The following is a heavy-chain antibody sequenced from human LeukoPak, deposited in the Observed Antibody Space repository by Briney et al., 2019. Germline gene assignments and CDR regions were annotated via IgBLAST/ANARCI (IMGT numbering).Heavy chain of an antibody. CDR2: MNPNSGNT. Sequence: ASVKVSCKASGYTFTSYDINWVRQATGQGLEWMGWMNPNSGNTGYAQKFQGRVTMTRNTSISTAYMELSSLRSEDTAVYYCARSYMVYYYYGMDVWGQGTTVTVSS. D-gene: IGHD3-10*01. CDR3: ARSYMVYYYYGMDV. J-gene: IGHJ6*02. V-gene: IGHV1-8*01. CDR1: GYTFTSYD.